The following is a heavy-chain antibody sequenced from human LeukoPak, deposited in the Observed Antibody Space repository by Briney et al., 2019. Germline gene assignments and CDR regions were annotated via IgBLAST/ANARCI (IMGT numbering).Heavy chain of an antibody. Sequence: ASVKVSCKASGYTFTSYYMHWVRQAPGQGREWMGVINPSGGSTSYAQKFQGRVTITRDTSTSTVYMELSSLRSEDTAVYYCARDPREITMVPGRYCYYGMDVWGQGTTVTVSS. CDR1: GYTFTSYY. CDR2: INPSGGST. J-gene: IGHJ6*02. CDR3: ARDPREITMVPGRYCYYGMDV. V-gene: IGHV1-46*01. D-gene: IGHD3-10*01.